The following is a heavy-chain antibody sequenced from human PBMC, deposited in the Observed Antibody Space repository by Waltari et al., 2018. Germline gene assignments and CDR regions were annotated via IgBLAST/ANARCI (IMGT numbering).Heavy chain of an antibody. D-gene: IGHD6-13*01. CDR2: IYTSGST. V-gene: IGHV4-61*09. CDR1: GGSISSGSYY. J-gene: IGHJ4*02. Sequence: QVQLQESGPGLVKPSQTLSLTCTVSGGSISSGSYYWSWIRQPAGKGLEWIGYIYTSGSTNYNPSLKSRVTISVDTSKNQFSLKLSSVTAADTAVYYCARAGTGSSSWYANWGQGTLVIVSS. CDR3: ARAGTGSSSWYAN.